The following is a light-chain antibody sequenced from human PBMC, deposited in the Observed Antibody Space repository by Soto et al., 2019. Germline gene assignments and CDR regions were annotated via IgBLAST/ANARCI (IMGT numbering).Light chain of an antibody. CDR3: QQYGSSGT. V-gene: IGKV3-20*01. Sequence: DIVMTQSPGTLSLSPGERATLSCRASQSFSKSYLSLYQQMPGQGPRLLIGGACIRATGIPDRFSGSGSGTDFTLTISRLEPEDFAVYYCQQYGSSGTFGQGTKVDIK. CDR1: QSFSKSY. J-gene: IGKJ1*01. CDR2: GAC.